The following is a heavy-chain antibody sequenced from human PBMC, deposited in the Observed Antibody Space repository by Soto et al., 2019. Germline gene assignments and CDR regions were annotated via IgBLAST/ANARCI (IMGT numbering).Heavy chain of an antibody. V-gene: IGHV4-31*03. CDR3: ARGPARGSGYYPNFDY. J-gene: IGHJ4*02. D-gene: IGHD3-22*01. CDR1: GGSISSGGYY. Sequence: SETLSLTCTVSGGSISSGGYYWSWIRQHPGKGLEWIGYIYYSGSTYYNPSLKSRVTISVDTSKNQFSLKLSSVTAADTAVYYCARGPARGSGYYPNFDYWGQGTLVTVSS. CDR2: IYYSGST.